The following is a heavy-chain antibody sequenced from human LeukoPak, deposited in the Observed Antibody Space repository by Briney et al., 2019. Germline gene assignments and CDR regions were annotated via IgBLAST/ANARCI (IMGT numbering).Heavy chain of an antibody. V-gene: IGHV4-34*01. CDR1: GGSFGGYY. CDR3: ARAAKTDIVATISEGGCYFDY. J-gene: IGHJ4*02. CDR2: INHSGST. D-gene: IGHD5-12*01. Sequence: SETLSLTCAVYGGSFGGYYWSWIRQPPGKGLEWIGEINHSGSTNYNPSLKSRVTISVDTSKNQFSLKLNSVTAADTAVYYCARAAKTDIVATISEGGCYFDYWGQGTLVTVSS.